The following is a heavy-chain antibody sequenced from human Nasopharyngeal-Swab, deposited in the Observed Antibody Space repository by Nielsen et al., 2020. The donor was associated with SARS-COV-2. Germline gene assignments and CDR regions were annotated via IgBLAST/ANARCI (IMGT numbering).Heavy chain of an antibody. D-gene: IGHD3-16*02. V-gene: IGHV3-23*01. CDR1: GFTFGRFG. CDR2: ISASGVTT. J-gene: IGHJ4*02. Sequence: GGSLRLSCAASGFTFGRFGMGWVRQAPGKGLEWVSAISASGVTTYYADSVKGRFTISRDNSKSTLYLQMNSLRAEDTAVYYCAKDPSAYDYVWGSSRYRGYFDYWGQGTLVTVSS. CDR3: AKDPSAYDYVWGSSRYRGYFDY.